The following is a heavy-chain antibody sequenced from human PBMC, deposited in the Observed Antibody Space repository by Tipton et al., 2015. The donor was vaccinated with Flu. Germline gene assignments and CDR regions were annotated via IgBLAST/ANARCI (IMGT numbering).Heavy chain of an antibody. D-gene: IGHD1-26*01. Sequence: QLVQSGGGLVQPGGSLRLSCAVSGFSFSNYWMSWVRQAPGKGLEWVANLNQDGGERYYVDSVKGRFTISGDNAENSLYLQMNSLRVEDTAVYYCASLRRSGSYSGYAFDIWGQGTMVTVSS. CDR2: LNQDGGER. CDR3: ASLRRSGSYSGYAFDI. J-gene: IGHJ3*02. CDR1: GFSFSNYW. V-gene: IGHV3-7*01.